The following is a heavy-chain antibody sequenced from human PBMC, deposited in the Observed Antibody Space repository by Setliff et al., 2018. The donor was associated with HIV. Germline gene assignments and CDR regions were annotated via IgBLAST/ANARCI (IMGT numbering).Heavy chain of an antibody. J-gene: IGHJ4*02. D-gene: IGHD5-18*01. Sequence: SETLSLTCTVSGGSINSHYWSWIRQPPGEGLEWIGTINYSGTTDYNPSLRSRVSMSADTSTNQFSLKLSSVTAADTAVYFCARPAPRGYSYGHYYFDYWGQGTLVTVSS. CDR1: GGSINSHY. V-gene: IGHV4-59*11. CDR3: ARPAPRGYSYGHYYFDY. CDR2: INYSGTT.